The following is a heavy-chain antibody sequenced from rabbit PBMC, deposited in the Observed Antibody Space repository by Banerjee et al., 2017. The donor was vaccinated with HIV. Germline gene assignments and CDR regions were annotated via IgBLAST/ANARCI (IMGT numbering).Heavy chain of an antibody. V-gene: IGHV1S45*01. D-gene: IGHD4-2*01. CDR1: GFSFSNKYV. CDR2: IYTGSSGST. J-gene: IGHJ4*01. Sequence: QEQLVEYGGDLVKPEGSLTLTCKASGFSFSNKYVMCWVRQAPGKGLEWIACIYTGSSGSTYYASWAKGRFTISKTSSTTVTLQMTSLTAADTATYFCARDLYAGSSFDLWGPGTLVTVS. CDR3: ARDLYAGSSFDL.